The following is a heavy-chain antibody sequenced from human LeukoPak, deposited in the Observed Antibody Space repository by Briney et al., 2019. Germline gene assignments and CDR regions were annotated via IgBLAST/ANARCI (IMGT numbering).Heavy chain of an antibody. CDR1: GYTFTSYG. CDR2: ISAYNGNT. J-gene: IGHJ5*02. Sequence: GASVKVSCKASGYTFTSYGISWVRQAPGQGLEWMGWISAYNGNTNYAQKLQGRVTMTTDTSTSTAYMELSRLRSDDTAVYYCARGGIVVVPAANWFDPWGQGTLVTVSS. V-gene: IGHV1-18*01. CDR3: ARGGIVVVPAANWFDP. D-gene: IGHD2-2*01.